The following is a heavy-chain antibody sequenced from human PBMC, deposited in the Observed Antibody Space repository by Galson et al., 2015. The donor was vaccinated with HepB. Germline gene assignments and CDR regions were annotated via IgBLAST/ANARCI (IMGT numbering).Heavy chain of an antibody. CDR2: IIPIFGTA. D-gene: IGHD1-26*01. CDR1: GGTFSSYA. Sequence: SVKVSCKASGGTFSSYAISWVRQAPGQGLEWMGGIIPIFGTANYAQKFQGRVTITADKSTSTAYMELSSLRSEDTAVYYCATKGELAQFDYWGQGTLVTVSS. V-gene: IGHV1-69*06. CDR3: ATKGELAQFDY. J-gene: IGHJ4*02.